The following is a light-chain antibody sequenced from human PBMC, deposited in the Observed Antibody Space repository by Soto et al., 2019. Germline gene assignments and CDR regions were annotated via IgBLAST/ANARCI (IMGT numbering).Light chain of an antibody. CDR1: QSRGSSY. J-gene: IGKJ2*01. V-gene: IGKV3-20*01. CDR3: KQYGCSPANDT. CDR2: GAS. Sequence: EIVLTQPPGTLSLSPGERATLSCRASQSRGSSYVAWYQQKPGQAPRLLIYGASSRVTGIPDGVSGSGSGTDCTLMISRLELEDFAVYYCKQYGCSPANDTFGQGTKVEIK.